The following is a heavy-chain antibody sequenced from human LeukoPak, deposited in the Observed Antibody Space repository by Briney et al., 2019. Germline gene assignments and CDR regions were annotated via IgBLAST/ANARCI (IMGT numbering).Heavy chain of an antibody. Sequence: SETLSLTCTVSGGSISSGGYYWSWIRQHPGKGREWIGYIYYSGSTYYNPSLKSRVTISVDTSKNQFSLKLSSVTAADTAVYYCARVGPGIATADPYYYNGMDVWGQGTTVTVSS. CDR3: ARVGPGIATADPYYYNGMDV. CDR2: IYYSGST. V-gene: IGHV4-31*03. J-gene: IGHJ6*02. D-gene: IGHD6-13*01. CDR1: GGSISSGGYY.